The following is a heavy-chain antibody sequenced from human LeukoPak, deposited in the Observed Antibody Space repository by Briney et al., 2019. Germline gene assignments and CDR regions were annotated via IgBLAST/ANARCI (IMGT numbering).Heavy chain of an antibody. D-gene: IGHD3-10*01. Sequence: SETLSLTCTVSGGSISSSSYYWGWIRQPPGKGLEWIGSIYYSGSTYYNPSLKSRVTISVDTSKNQFSLKLSSVTAADTAVYYCASGKPEYYGLGTGASDYWGQGTLVTVSS. CDR1: GGSISSSSYY. CDR2: IYYSGST. J-gene: IGHJ4*02. CDR3: ASGKPEYYGLGTGASDY. V-gene: IGHV4-39*07.